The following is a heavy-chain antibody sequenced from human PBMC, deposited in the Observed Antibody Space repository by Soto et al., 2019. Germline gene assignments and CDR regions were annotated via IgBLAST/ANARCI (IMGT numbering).Heavy chain of an antibody. J-gene: IGHJ4*02. CDR1: GFTFSSYS. CDR3: AKNTVCNTSTCYFDH. D-gene: IGHD3-9*01. V-gene: IGHV3-23*01. Sequence: EVQLLESGGGFVQPGGSLRLSCVASGFTFSSYSMSWARQAPGKGLEWVSAISGSAGSTYYADSVKGRFTISRDNSKNTLFLQMDSLRAEDTALYYCAKNTVCNTSTCYFDHWGEGTLVTVSS. CDR2: ISGSAGST.